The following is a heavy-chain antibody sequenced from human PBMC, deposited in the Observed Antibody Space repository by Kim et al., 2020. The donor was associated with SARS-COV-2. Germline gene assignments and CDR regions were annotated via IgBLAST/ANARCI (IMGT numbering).Heavy chain of an antibody. Sequence: ESVKGRFTIARDNAKNSLYLQMNSLRAEDTAVYYCARDQSFSSSWFFFDYWGQGTLVTVSS. D-gene: IGHD6-13*01. J-gene: IGHJ4*02. V-gene: IGHV3-11*04. CDR3: ARDQSFSSSWFFFDY.